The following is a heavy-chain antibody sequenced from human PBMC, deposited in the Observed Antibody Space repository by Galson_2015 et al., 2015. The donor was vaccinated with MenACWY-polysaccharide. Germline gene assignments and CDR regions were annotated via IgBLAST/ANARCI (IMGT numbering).Heavy chain of an antibody. J-gene: IGHJ5*02. V-gene: IGHV4-34*01. CDR1: GGSFSGYY. Sequence: LSLTCAVYGGSFSGYYWSWIRQPPGKGLEWIGEINHSGSTNYNPSLKSRVTVSVDTSKNQFSLKLSSVTAADTAVYYCARGGGSSSWYNWFDPWGQGTLVTVSS. CDR3: ARGGGSSSWYNWFDP. CDR2: INHSGST. D-gene: IGHD6-13*01.